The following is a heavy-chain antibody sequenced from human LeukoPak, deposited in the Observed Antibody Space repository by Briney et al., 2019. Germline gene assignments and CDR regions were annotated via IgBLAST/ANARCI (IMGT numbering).Heavy chain of an antibody. CDR1: GFTFSSYS. CDR3: AREASNYYDSSGYYQHRVYYFDY. V-gene: IGHV3-21*01. Sequence: GGSLRLSCAASGFTFSSYSMNWVRQAPGKGLEWASSISSSSSYIYYADSVKGRFTISRDNAKNSLYLQMNSLRAEDTAVYYCAREASNYYDSSGYYQHRVYYFDYWGQGTLVTVSS. J-gene: IGHJ4*02. CDR2: ISSSSSYI. D-gene: IGHD3-22*01.